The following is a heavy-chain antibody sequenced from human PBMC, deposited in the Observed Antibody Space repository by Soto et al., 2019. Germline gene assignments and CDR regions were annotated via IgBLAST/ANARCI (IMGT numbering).Heavy chain of an antibody. V-gene: IGHV4-31*03. CDR2: IHYSGII. D-gene: IGHD6-19*01. Sequence: QVQLQESGPGLVKPSQTLSLTCTVSGASISSGLYYWNWIRHIPGEGLEWIGGIHYSGIIYYKPSLQSRLIISVDTSDNQFSLKLTSVTAADTAVYYCARGPDHAKAGYWGQGILVTVSS. CDR3: ARGPDHAKAGY. CDR1: GASISSGLYY. J-gene: IGHJ4*02.